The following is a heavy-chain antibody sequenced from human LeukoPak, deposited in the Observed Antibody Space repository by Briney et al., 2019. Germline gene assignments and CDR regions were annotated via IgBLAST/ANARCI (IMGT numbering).Heavy chain of an antibody. J-gene: IGHJ3*02. Sequence: GGSLRLSCAASEFTFTSYELNWVRQAPGKGLEWVSYISSSGNTISYADSVKGRFTISRDNAKNSLYLQVISLRAEDTAVYYCARGPSIAARYDAFDIWGQGTMVSVSS. CDR1: EFTFTSYE. D-gene: IGHD6-6*01. CDR3: ARGPSIAARYDAFDI. V-gene: IGHV3-48*03. CDR2: ISSSGNTI.